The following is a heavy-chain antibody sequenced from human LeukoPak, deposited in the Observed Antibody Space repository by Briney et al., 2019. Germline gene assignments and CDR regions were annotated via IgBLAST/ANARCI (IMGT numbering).Heavy chain of an antibody. Sequence: ASVKVSCKASGYTFTSYDINWVRQATGQGLEWMGRMNPNSGNTGYAQKFQGRVTITRNTSISTAYMELSSLRSEDTAVYYCARVYGIVGATWFDPWGQGTLVTVSS. CDR1: GYTFTSYD. J-gene: IGHJ5*02. D-gene: IGHD1-26*01. CDR2: MNPNSGNT. CDR3: ARVYGIVGATWFDP. V-gene: IGHV1-8*03.